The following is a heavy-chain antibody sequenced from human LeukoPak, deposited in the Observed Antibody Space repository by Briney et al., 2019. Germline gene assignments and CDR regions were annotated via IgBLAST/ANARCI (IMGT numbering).Heavy chain of an antibody. V-gene: IGHV4-59*08. CDR1: GGSISSYY. CDR2: IYYSGST. D-gene: IGHD2-2*01. J-gene: IGHJ6*02. CDR3: ARIVVVPAAMRGYYYYYGMDV. Sequence: SETLSLTCTVSGGSISSYYWSRIRQPPGKGLEWIGYIYYSGSTNYNPSLKSRVTISVDTSKNQFSLKLSSVTAADTAVYYCARIVVVPAAMRGYYYYYGMDVWGQGTTVTVSS.